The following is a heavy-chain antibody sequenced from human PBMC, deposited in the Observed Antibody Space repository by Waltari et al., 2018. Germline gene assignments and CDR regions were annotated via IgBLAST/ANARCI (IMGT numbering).Heavy chain of an antibody. J-gene: IGHJ4*02. CDR3: ARGELGLRRFDY. D-gene: IGHD7-27*01. V-gene: IGHV4-61*09. Sequence: VQLQESGPGLVQPSQTLSLPCTVSGDSINSRDHYWTWHRQPAGTGLEWIGYIYSDGITNYNPSLIGRLTMSLDTSKTQFSRKLSFVTAADTAVYYCARGELGLRRFDYWGRGALVTVSS. CDR2: IYSDGIT. CDR1: GDSINSRDHY.